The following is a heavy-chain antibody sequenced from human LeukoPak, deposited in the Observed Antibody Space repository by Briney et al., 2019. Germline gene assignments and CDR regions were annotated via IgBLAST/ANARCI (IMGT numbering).Heavy chain of an antibody. CDR3: AREAYYDFWSGYYTQFYYFDY. CDR1: GYTFTSYG. V-gene: IGHV1-18*01. D-gene: IGHD3-3*01. CDR2: ISAYNGNT. J-gene: IGHJ4*02. Sequence: ASVKVSCKASGYTFTSYGISWVRQAPGQGREWMGWISAYNGNTNYAQKLQGRVTMTTDTPTSTAYMELRSLRSDDPAVYYCAREAYYDFWSGYYTQFYYFDYWGQGTLVTVSS.